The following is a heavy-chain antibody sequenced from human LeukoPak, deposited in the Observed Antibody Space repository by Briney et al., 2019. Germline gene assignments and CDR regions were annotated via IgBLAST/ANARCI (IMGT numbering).Heavy chain of an antibody. J-gene: IGHJ4*02. CDR1: GGSFSGYY. D-gene: IGHD2-2*01. V-gene: IGHV4-34*01. CDR2: INHSGST. Sequence: PSETLSLICAVYGGSFSGYYWSWIRQPPGKGLEWIGEINHSGSTNYNPSLKSRVTISVDTSKNQFSLKLSSVTAADTAVYYCASHYCSSTSCYFSGWGQGTLVTVSS. CDR3: ASHYCSSTSCYFSG.